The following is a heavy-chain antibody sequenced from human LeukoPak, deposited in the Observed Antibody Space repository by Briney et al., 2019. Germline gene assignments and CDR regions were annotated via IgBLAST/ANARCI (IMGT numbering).Heavy chain of an antibody. V-gene: IGHV4-39*01. CDR2: ISYSGGT. CDR3: ASYCSGGSCYGYDAFDI. D-gene: IGHD2-15*01. Sequence: SETLSLTCTVSGGSIINNNHYWGWTRQPPGKGLEWFGSISYSGGTAYNPALRSRVTISVDTSKNQFSLKLSSVTAADTAVYYCASYCSGGSCYGYDAFDIWGQGTMVTVSS. CDR1: GGSIINNNHY. J-gene: IGHJ3*02.